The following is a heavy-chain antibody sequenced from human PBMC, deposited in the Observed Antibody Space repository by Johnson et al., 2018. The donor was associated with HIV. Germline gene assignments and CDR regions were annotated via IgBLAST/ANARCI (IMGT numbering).Heavy chain of an antibody. Sequence: QVQLVESGGGLVQPGGSLRLSCAASGFTFSSYWMSWVRQAPGKGLEWVAVISYDGSNKYYADSVKGRFTISRDNTRKSLYLQMNSLRAEDTALYYCARAIRLDYYDSGSYFVHDAFDIWGQGTMVTVSP. J-gene: IGHJ3*02. CDR3: ARAIRLDYYDSGSYFVHDAFDI. D-gene: IGHD3-10*01. CDR1: GFTFSSYW. V-gene: IGHV3-30*03. CDR2: ISYDGSNK.